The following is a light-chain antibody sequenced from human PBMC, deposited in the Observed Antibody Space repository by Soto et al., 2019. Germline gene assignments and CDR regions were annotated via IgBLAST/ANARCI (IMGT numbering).Light chain of an antibody. CDR2: EVS. CDR3: SSYTSSSTLAVV. V-gene: IGLV2-14*01. J-gene: IGLJ2*01. Sequence: QSVLTQPASVSGSPGQSITIYCTGTSSDVGGYNYVSWYQQHPGKAPKLMIYEVSNRPSGVSNRFSGSKSGNTASLTISGLQAEDEADYYCSSYTSSSTLAVVFGGGTKLTVL. CDR1: SSDVGGYNY.